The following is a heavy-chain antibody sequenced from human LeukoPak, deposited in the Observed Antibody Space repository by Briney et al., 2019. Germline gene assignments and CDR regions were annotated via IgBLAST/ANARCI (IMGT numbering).Heavy chain of an antibody. CDR3: ARSRRGYSFDI. Sequence: PSETLSLTCTVSGDSISTYYWSWIRQPPGKGLEWIGYIYYSGSTNYNPSLKSRVTISVDTSNNQFSLKLSSMTAADTAMYYCARSRRGYSFDIWGQGTMVTVSS. J-gene: IGHJ3*02. CDR1: GDSISTYY. D-gene: IGHD2-15*01. CDR2: IYYSGST. V-gene: IGHV4-59*01.